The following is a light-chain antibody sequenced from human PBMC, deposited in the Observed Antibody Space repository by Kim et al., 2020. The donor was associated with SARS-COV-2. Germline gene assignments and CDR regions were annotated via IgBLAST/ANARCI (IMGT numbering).Light chain of an antibody. CDR1: QDIRNN. Sequence: EIVMTQSPASLSVSPGERVILSCRASQDIRNNLAWYQQKPGQAPRLLIHGASIRATGIPARFSGSGSETEFTLTISSLQSEDCAVYYCQQYEIWPPLTFGGGTKLEIK. CDR3: QQYEIWPPLT. J-gene: IGKJ4*01. CDR2: GAS. V-gene: IGKV3-15*01.